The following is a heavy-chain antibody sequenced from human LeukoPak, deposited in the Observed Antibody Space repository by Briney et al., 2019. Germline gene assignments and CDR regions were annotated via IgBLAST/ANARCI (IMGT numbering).Heavy chain of an antibody. Sequence: GGSLRLSCAASGFTFSSYSMNWVRQAPGKGLEWVSYISSSSSTIYYADSVKGRFTISRDNAKNSLYLQMNSLRAEDTAVYYCARDREGYYYDSSGYYTLWGQGTLVTVSS. J-gene: IGHJ4*02. D-gene: IGHD3-22*01. CDR2: ISSSSSTI. V-gene: IGHV3-48*01. CDR1: GFTFSSYS. CDR3: ARDREGYYYDSSGYYTL.